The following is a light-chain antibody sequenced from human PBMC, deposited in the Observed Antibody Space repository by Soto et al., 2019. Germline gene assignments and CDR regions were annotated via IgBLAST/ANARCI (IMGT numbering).Light chain of an antibody. V-gene: IGKV3-20*01. CDR1: QSVSSSS. J-gene: IGKJ4*02. CDR3: QQYAGS. CDR2: GAS. Sequence: EIVLTQSPCTLSLSPGERATLSCRASQSVSSSSLAWYQQKPGQSPRLLNYGASSRGTRIPVRVSGRGSGTDLTLTSSRLEPEDCAVYYCQQYAGSFGGGTKVDIK.